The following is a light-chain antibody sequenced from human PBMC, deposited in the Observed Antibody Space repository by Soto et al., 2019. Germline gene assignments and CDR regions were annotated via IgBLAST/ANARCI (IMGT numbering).Light chain of an antibody. V-gene: IGKV3-11*01. J-gene: IGKJ5*01. CDR1: QSVSND. CDR3: QQRSNWPPIT. Sequence: EIVMTQSPGTLSLSPGERATLSCRSSQSVSNDYVAWVQQKPGQAPRLLIYGASNRATGIPARFSGSGSGTDFTLTISSLEPEDFAVYYCQQRSNWPPITFGQGTRLEIK. CDR2: GAS.